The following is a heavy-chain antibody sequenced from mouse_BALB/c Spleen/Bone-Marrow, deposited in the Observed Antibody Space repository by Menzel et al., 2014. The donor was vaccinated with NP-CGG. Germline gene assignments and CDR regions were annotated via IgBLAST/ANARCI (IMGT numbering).Heavy chain of an antibody. CDR1: RYTFTNYW. CDR2: INPSTGYT. J-gene: IGHJ2*01. CDR3: ARIYYYGRDY. V-gene: IGHV1-7*01. Sequence: QVQLQQSGAELAKPGASVKMSCKASRYTFTNYWMHWVKQRPGQGLEWIGYINPSTGYTEYNQKFKDKATLTADKSSSTAYMQLSSLTSEDSAVYYCARIYYYGRDYWGQGTTLTVSS. D-gene: IGHD1-1*01.